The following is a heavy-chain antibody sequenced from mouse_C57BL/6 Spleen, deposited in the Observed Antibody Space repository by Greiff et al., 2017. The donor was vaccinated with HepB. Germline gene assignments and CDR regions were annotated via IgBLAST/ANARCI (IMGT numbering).Heavy chain of an antibody. CDR1: GYTFTSYW. CDR2: IYPGSGST. J-gene: IGHJ1*03. D-gene: IGHD1-1*01. Sequence: QVQLQQPGAELVKPGASVKMSCKASGYTFTSYWITWVKQRPGQGLEWIGDIYPGSGSTNYNEKFKSKATLTVDISSSTAYKQLSSLTSEDSAVYYCANYYGSSPSYWYFDVWGTETTVTVSS. CDR3: ANYYGSSPSYWYFDV. V-gene: IGHV1-55*01.